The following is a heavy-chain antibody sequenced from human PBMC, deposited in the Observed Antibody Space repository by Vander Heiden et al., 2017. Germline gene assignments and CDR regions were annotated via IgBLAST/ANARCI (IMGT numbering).Heavy chain of an antibody. CDR3: AKGGITIFGGAPMASYYYGMDV. D-gene: IGHD3-3*01. Sequence: QVQLVESGGGVVQPGRSLRLSCAASGFPFSSSGMHRVRQAPGKGLGWVAFISYDGSNKYYADSVKGRFTISRDNSKNTLYLQMNSLRAEDTAVYYCAKGGITIFGGAPMASYYYGMDVWGQGTTVTVSS. CDR1: GFPFSSSG. V-gene: IGHV3-30*18. CDR2: ISYDGSNK. J-gene: IGHJ6*02.